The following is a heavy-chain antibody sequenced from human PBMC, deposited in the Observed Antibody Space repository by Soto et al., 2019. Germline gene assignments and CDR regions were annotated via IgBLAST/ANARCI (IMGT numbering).Heavy chain of an antibody. CDR1: GYSFTSYW. CDR2: IYPGDSDT. CDR3: ARGAPYSSSSGYYYGMDV. D-gene: IGHD6-6*01. J-gene: IGHJ6*02. V-gene: IGHV5-51*01. Sequence: GESQKISCKGSGYSFTSYWIGWVRQMPGKGLEWMGIIYPGDSDTRYSPSFQGQVTISADKSISTAYLQWSSLKASDTAMYYCARGAPYSSSSGYYYGMDVWGQGTTVTVSS.